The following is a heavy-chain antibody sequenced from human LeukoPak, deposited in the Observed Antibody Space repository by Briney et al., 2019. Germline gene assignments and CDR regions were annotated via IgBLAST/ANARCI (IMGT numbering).Heavy chain of an antibody. CDR3: AREGGFYRPLDY. J-gene: IGHJ4*02. CDR2: VHLDGRT. Sequence: SETLSLTCGVSGGSLSSTNWWTWIRPPPGKGLEWIGEVHLDGRTNFNPSLNSRLTMSVDLSENHVSLKLTSVTAADPAVYYCAREGGFYRPLDYSGQGTLVTVSS. V-gene: IGHV4-4*02. CDR1: GGSLSSTNW. D-gene: IGHD6-25*01.